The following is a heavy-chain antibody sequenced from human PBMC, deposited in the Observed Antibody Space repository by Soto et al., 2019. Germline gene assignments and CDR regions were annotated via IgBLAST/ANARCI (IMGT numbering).Heavy chain of an antibody. Sequence: QVQLVQSGAEVKKPGASVKVACKVSGYTFTSYGISWVRQAPGQGLEWMGWINAYNGNTDYAQKFKGRVTMTTDTSTSTVYMERRSQRSDDTAVYYCARGMADDILTTYPNYYYYYGMDVWGQGTTVTVSS. J-gene: IGHJ6*02. CDR1: GYTFTSYG. CDR2: INAYNGNT. CDR3: ARGMADDILTTYPNYYYYYGMDV. D-gene: IGHD3-9*01. V-gene: IGHV1-18*01.